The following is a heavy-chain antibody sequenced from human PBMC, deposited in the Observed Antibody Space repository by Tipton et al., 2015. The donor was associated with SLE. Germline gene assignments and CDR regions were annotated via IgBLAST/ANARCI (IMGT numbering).Heavy chain of an antibody. D-gene: IGHD1-20*01. CDR3: ARDNSWTSMDV. Sequence: QSGPEVKKPGASVKVSCKASGYTFTGYYMHWVRQAPGQGLEWMGWINPNSGGTNYAQKFQGRVTMTRDTPISTAYMERSRLRSDDAGVYYCARDNSWTSMDVWGQGTTVTVSS. CDR1: GYTFTGYY. CDR2: INPNSGGT. J-gene: IGHJ6*02. V-gene: IGHV1-2*02.